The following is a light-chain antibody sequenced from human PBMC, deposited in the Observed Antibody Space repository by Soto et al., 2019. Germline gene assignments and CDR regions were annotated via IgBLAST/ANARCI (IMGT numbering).Light chain of an antibody. CDR1: QSLFFSFSNQTF. CDR3: QQYRSAAPFT. CDR2: WAS. J-gene: IGKJ2*01. Sequence: IVMTQSPDSLAVSLGERATITCKSSQSLFFSFSNQTFLAWYQQKPGQPPKLLIYWASTRESGVPDRFTGSGSGTYFSRTITTLQVEDVAVDYWQQYRSAAPFTFGRGTKLEIK. V-gene: IGKV4-1*01.